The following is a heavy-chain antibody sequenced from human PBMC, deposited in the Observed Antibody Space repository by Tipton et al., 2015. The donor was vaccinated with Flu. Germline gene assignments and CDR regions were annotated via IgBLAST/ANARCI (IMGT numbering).Heavy chain of an antibody. Sequence: TLSLTCTVSGGSISSSAYYWGWICQTPGKGLEWIGNIYYSGSTFYNPSLKSRVTISLDKSTNQFSLRLSSVTAADTAIYYCAIDDFGSSWYGYWGQGSLVTVSS. J-gene: IGHJ4*02. CDR2: IYYSGST. D-gene: IGHD6-13*01. V-gene: IGHV4-39*07. CDR1: GGSISSSAYY. CDR3: AIDDFGSSWYGY.